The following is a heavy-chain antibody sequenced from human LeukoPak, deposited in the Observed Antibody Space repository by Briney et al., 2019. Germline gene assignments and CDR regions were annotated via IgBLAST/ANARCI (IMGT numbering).Heavy chain of an antibody. Sequence: PGGSLRLSRAASGFTVSSNYMSWVRQAPGKGLEWVSVIYSGGSTYYADSVKGRFTISRDNSKNTLYLQMNSLRAEDTAVYYCARVNSYGYSYYYYYYMDVWGKGTTVTVSS. CDR2: IYSGGST. J-gene: IGHJ6*03. V-gene: IGHV3-53*01. D-gene: IGHD5-18*01. CDR1: GFTVSSNY. CDR3: ARVNSYGYSYYYYYYMDV.